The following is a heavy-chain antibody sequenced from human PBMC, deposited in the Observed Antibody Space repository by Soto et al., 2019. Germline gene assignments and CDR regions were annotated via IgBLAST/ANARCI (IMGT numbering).Heavy chain of an antibody. CDR3: ARDRLRGYDSSGFSS. D-gene: IGHD3-22*01. V-gene: IGHV1-18*01. CDR2: INPSDGNR. J-gene: IGHJ5*02. Sequence: ASVKVSCKAPRGTLSSYAINCVQQAPGQGLEWMGWINPSDGNRNFAQKFEDRVTMTTATSTNTVFLELRSLKSDDTAIYYCARDRLRGYDSSGFSSWVQGTMVTVSS. CDR1: RGTLSSYA.